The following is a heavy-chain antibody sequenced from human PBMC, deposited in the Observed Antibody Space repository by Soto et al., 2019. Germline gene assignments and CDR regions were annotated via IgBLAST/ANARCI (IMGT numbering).Heavy chain of an antibody. Sequence: QVQLQESGPGLVKPSETLSLTCAVAGGSLSNYYWSWIRQPPGKGLEWIGYIYDSWSTNYNPTLKRRVTISRDTSKIQFSLKLTSVTAADTAVYYCARVGAERVVTGNWYLDLWGRGSLVTVSS. V-gene: IGHV4-59*01. CDR2: IYDSWST. CDR3: ARVGAERVVTGNWYLDL. J-gene: IGHJ2*01. D-gene: IGHD1-26*01. CDR1: GGSLSNYY.